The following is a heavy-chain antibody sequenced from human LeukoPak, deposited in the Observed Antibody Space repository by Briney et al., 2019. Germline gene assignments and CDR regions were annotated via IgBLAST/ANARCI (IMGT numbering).Heavy chain of an antibody. CDR1: GGSISSHY. CDR3: ARDPGSWAFDI. V-gene: IGHV4-59*11. Sequence: SETLSLTCTVSGGSISSHYWSWIRQPPGKGLEWIGYIYHSGSTNYNPSLKSRVTISVDTSKNQFSLKLSSVTAADTAVYYCARDPGSWAFDIWGQGTMVTVSS. J-gene: IGHJ3*02. CDR2: IYHSGST. D-gene: IGHD3-10*01.